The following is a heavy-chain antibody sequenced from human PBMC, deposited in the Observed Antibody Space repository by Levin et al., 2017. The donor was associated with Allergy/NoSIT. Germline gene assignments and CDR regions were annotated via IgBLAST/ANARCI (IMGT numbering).Heavy chain of an antibody. J-gene: IGHJ4*02. CDR1: GYSFTSYW. CDR2: IYPGDSDT. Sequence: RPGGSLRLSCKGSGYSFTSYWIGWVRQMPGKGLEWMGIIYPGDSDTRYSPSFQGQVTISADKSISTAYLQWSSLKASDTAMYYCARRDIAVAGSFDYWGQGTLVTVSS. D-gene: IGHD6-19*01. V-gene: IGHV5-51*01. CDR3: ARRDIAVAGSFDY.